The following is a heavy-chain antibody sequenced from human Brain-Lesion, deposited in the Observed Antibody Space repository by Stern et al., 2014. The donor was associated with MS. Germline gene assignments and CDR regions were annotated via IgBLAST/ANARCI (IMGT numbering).Heavy chain of an antibody. V-gene: IGHV4-39*01. CDR3: ARHDSVPRPSQLYSARDRGPGYFDY. J-gene: IGHJ4*02. CDR2: IYYSGFT. Sequence: QVQLVQSGPGLVKPSETLSLTCTVSGGSISSSTYYWAWIRQPPGKGLEWIGNIYYSGFTYYNPSLKSRVTISLDMSKNQFSRKLSSVTAADTAIYYCARHDSVPRPSQLYSARDRGPGYFDYGAREPWSPSPQ. CDR1: GGSISSSTYY. D-gene: IGHD1-26*01.